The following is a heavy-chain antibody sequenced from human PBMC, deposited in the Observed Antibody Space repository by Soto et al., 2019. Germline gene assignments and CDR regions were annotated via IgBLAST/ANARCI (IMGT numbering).Heavy chain of an antibody. D-gene: IGHD5-18*01. J-gene: IGHJ4*02. CDR3: ATQGGYSYGLEYYFDY. Sequence: ASVKVSCKASGYTFTGYYMHWVRQAPGQGLEWMGWINPNTGGTNYAQKFQGWVTMTRDTSSSTAYMELSRLGSDDTAVYYCATQGGYSYGLEYYFDYWGQGTPVTVSS. CDR1: GYTFTGYY. CDR2: INPNTGGT. V-gene: IGHV1-2*04.